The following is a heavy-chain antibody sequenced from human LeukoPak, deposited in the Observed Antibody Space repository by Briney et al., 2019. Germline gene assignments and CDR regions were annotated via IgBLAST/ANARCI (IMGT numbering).Heavy chain of an antibody. Sequence: ASVKVSCKASGYTFTSCGISWVRQAPGQGLEWMGWISAYNGNTNYAQKLQGRVTMTTDTSTSTAYMELRSLRSDDTAVYYCTGAYCSGGSCYDDYWGQGTLVTVSS. D-gene: IGHD2-15*01. CDR3: TGAYCSGGSCYDDY. V-gene: IGHV1-18*01. CDR2: ISAYNGNT. J-gene: IGHJ4*02. CDR1: GYTFTSCG.